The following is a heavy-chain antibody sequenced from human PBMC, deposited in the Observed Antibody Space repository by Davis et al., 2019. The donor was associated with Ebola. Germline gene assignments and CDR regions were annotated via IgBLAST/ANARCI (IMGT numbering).Heavy chain of an antibody. CDR1: GFTFDDYA. D-gene: IGHD3-10*01. CDR2: IIWNSGSV. J-gene: IGHJ4*02. CDR3: ARGRYYGSGPDY. V-gene: IGHV3-9*01. Sequence: SLKISCAASGFTFDDYAMHWVRQAPGKGLEWVSGIIWNSGSVDYAVSVRGRFTISRDNAKNSLYLQMNSLRDEDTAVYYCARGRYYGSGPDYWGQGTLVTVSS.